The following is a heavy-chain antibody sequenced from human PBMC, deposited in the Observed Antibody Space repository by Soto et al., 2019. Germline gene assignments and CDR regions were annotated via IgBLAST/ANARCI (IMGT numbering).Heavy chain of an antibody. V-gene: IGHV1-18*04. D-gene: IGHD3-3*01. Sequence: ASVKVSCKASGYTFTSYGISWVRQAPGQGLEWMGWISAYNGNTNYAQKLQGRVTMTTDTSTSTAYMELRSLRSDDTAVYFCARDRSIDFWSGYWNDAFDIWGQGTMVTVSS. CDR2: ISAYNGNT. J-gene: IGHJ3*02. CDR3: ARDRSIDFWSGYWNDAFDI. CDR1: GYTFTSYG.